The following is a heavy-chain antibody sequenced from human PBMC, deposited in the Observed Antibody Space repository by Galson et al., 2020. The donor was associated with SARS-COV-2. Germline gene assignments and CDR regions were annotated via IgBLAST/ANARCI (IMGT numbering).Heavy chain of an antibody. CDR1: GGSFSGYS. CDR2: IKSGGDT. Sequence: SETLSLTCAVYGGSFSGYSWTWIRQAPGKGLEWLGEIKSGGDTKYSPSLSGRVTLSVDTSRNQFSLKLTSVSAADTARDFCARGRQGVVPSPVLGLGPFYSYYYMDVWGKGTTVIVSS. D-gene: IGHD3-16*01. CDR3: ARGRQGVVPSPVLGLGPFYSYYYMDV. V-gene: IGHV4-34*01. J-gene: IGHJ6*03.